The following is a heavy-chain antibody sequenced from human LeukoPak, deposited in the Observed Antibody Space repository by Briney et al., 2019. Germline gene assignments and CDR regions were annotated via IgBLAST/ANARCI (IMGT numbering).Heavy chain of an antibody. J-gene: IGHJ4*02. CDR2: PIFGTA. D-gene: IGHD1-26*01. Sequence: PIFGTANYAQKFQGRVTITADESTSTAYMELSSLRSEDTAVYYCARDNRFSGSYYSVYFDYWGQGTLVTVSS. CDR3: ARDNRFSGSYYSVYFDY. V-gene: IGHV1-69*01.